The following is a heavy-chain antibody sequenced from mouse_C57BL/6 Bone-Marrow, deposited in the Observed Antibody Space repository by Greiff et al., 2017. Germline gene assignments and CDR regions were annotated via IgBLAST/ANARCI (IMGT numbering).Heavy chain of an antibody. Sequence: VQLQQPGAELVMPGASVKLSCKASGYTFTSYWMHWVKQRPGQGLEWIGEIDPSDSYTNYNQKFKGKSTLTVDKSSSTAYMQISSLTSEDSAVYYSARGSKGRIYYAIDYWGQGTSVTVSS. V-gene: IGHV1-69*01. CDR3: ARGSKGRIYYAIDY. D-gene: IGHD1-3*01. CDR1: GYTFTSYW. CDR2: IDPSDSYT. J-gene: IGHJ4*01.